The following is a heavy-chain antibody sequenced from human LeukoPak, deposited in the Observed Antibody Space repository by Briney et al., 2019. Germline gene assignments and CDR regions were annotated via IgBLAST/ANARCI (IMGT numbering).Heavy chain of an antibody. Sequence: ASVKVSCKASGYTFTGYYMHWVRQAPGQGLESMGWINPNSGGTNYAQKFQGRVTMTRDTSISTAYMELSRLRSDDTAIYYCARTRRYSLVGFFDYWGQGTLVTVSS. CDR3: ARTRRYSLVGFFDY. D-gene: IGHD5-12*01. CDR1: GYTFTGYY. CDR2: INPNSGGT. J-gene: IGHJ4*02. V-gene: IGHV1-2*02.